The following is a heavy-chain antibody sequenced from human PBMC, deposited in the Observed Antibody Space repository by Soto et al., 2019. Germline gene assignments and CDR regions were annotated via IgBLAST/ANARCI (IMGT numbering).Heavy chain of an antibody. V-gene: IGHV3-23*01. J-gene: IGHJ4*02. D-gene: IGHD1-26*01. CDR2: ISVGGGST. Sequence: EVQVLESGGGLVQPGGSLRLSCVASGFTFSSHVMSWVRQAPGKGLEWVSGISVGGGSTYYADSAKGRFTISRDNSKNTLNLQMNSLRAEDTAIYYGAKGWGDYWGQGTLVTVSS. CDR1: GFTFSSHV. CDR3: AKGWGDY.